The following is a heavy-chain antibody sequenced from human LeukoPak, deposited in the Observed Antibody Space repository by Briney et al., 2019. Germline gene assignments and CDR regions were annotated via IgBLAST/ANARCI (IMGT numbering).Heavy chain of an antibody. CDR3: ARVGSQRGWFDP. V-gene: IGHV1-69*01. CDR2: IIPIFGTA. Sequence: SSVKVSCTASGGTFSSYAISWVRQAPGQGLEWMGGIIPIFGTANYAQKMRGSVTITADQYPSTAYMEVSSLRSEDTAVYYCARVGSQRGWFDPWGQGTLVTVSS. CDR1: GGTFSSYA. J-gene: IGHJ5*02. D-gene: IGHD2-15*01.